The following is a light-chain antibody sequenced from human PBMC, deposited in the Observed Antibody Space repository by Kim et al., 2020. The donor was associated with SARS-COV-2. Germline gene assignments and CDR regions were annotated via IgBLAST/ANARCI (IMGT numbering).Light chain of an antibody. CDR2: EVS. CDR3: MQGLQRLYS. J-gene: IGKJ2*03. V-gene: IGKV2D-29*01. CDR1: QSRRHSDGKIS. Sequence: QPASISCKSSQSRRHSDGKISLYWYLQKPGQPPQLLIYEVSKRFSGVPERFSGSGSGTDFTLKISRVEAEDVGLYYCMQGLQRLYSFGQGTKLEV.